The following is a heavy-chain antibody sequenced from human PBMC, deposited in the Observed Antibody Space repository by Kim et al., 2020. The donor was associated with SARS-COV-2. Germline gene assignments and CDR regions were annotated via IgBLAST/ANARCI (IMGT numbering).Heavy chain of an antibody. CDR2: IYYSGST. J-gene: IGHJ5*02. Sequence: SETLSLTCTVSGGSISSYYWSWIRQPPGKGLEWIGYIYYSGSTNYNPSLKSRVTLSVDTSKNQFSLKLSSVTAADTAVYYCARDSSSWSGWFDPWGQGTLVTVSS. V-gene: IGHV4-59*13. CDR3: ARDSSSWSGWFDP. D-gene: IGHD6-13*01. CDR1: GGSISSYY.